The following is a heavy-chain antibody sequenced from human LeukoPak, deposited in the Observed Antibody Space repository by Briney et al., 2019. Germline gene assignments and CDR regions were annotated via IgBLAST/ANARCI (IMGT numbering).Heavy chain of an antibody. CDR1: GFTFSNYG. J-gene: IGHJ4*01. Sequence: PGRSLRLSCAASGFTFSNYGMHWVRQAPGKGLEWVAIMSFDGNKKYYADSVKGRFTTSRDDSKNTLYLQMNSLRAEDTAVYYCAKVSGRGYFDSSGYYSPYFDYWGQEPWSPSPQ. CDR3: AKVSGRGYFDSSGYYSPYFDY. CDR2: MSFDGNKK. D-gene: IGHD3-22*01. V-gene: IGHV3-30*18.